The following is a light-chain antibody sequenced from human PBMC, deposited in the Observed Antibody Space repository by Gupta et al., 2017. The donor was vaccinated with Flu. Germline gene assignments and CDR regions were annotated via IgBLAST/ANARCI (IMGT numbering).Light chain of an antibody. CDR2: DVS. J-gene: IGLJ2*01. Sequence: QSALTQPASVSGSPGPSITISCTGTSSDVGGYNYVSWYQQHPGKAPKLMIYDVSNRPSGVSNRLSGSKSGNTASLTISGLQAEDEADYYCSSYTSSSTYVVFGGGTKLTVL. V-gene: IGLV2-14*01. CDR1: SSDVGGYNY. CDR3: SSYTSSSTYVV.